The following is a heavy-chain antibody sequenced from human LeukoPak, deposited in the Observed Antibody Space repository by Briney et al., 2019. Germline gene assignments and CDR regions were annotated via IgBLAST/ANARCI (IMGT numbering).Heavy chain of an antibody. CDR2: MNPNSGNT. D-gene: IGHD3-22*01. CDR1: GYTFTSYD. CDR3: ARDVGGSSGYYDHDAFDI. J-gene: IGHJ3*02. Sequence: ASVKVSCMASGYTFTSYDINWVRQATGQGLEWMGWMNPNSGNTGYAQKFQGRVTMTRNTSISTAYMELSSLRAEDTAVYYCARDVGGSSGYYDHDAFDIWGQGTMVTVSS. V-gene: IGHV1-8*01.